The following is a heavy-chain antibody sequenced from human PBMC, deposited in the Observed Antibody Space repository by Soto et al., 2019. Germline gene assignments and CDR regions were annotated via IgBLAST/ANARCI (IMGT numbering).Heavy chain of an antibody. D-gene: IGHD6-13*01. CDR1: GYSISSGYY. CDR3: ARLAPIAAADGMDV. J-gene: IGHJ6*02. Sequence: QVQLQESGPGLVKPSETLTLTCAVSGYSISSGYYWGWLRQSPGKGLEWIGSIYHSGSTCYNPSLTSRFIISEDTSKNHFSLTLSSVTAADTAVYYCARLAPIAAADGMDVWGQGTTVTVSS. CDR2: IYHSGST. V-gene: IGHV4-38-2*01.